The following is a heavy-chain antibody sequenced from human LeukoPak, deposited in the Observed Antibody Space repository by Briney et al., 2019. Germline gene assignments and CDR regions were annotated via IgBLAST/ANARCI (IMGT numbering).Heavy chain of an antibody. J-gene: IGHJ4*02. CDR3: ARTPHGDYPPEY. CDR2: INHSGST. CDR1: GGSFSGYY. Sequence: SETLSLTCAVYGGSFSGYYWSWIRQPPGKGLEWIGEINHSGSTNYNPSLKSRVTISVDTSKNQFSLKLRSVTAADTAVYYCARTPHGDYPPEYWGQGTLVTVSS. V-gene: IGHV4-34*01. D-gene: IGHD4-17*01.